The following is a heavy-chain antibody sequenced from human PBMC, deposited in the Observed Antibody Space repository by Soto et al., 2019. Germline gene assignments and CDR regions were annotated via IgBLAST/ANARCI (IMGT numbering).Heavy chain of an antibody. CDR1: GFTFSNPW. CDR2: IKSKTDGGTT. J-gene: IGHJ5*02. V-gene: IGHV3-15*01. CDR3: TTGLDIGARGS. D-gene: IGHD5-12*01. Sequence: EVQLVESGGGLVKPGGSLRLSCAASGFTFSNPWMSWVRQAPGKGLEWVGRIKSKTDGGTTDYAAPVKGRFTISRDDSKNKLELQMNSLKTEDTAVYYCTTGLDIGARGSWGQGTLVTVSS.